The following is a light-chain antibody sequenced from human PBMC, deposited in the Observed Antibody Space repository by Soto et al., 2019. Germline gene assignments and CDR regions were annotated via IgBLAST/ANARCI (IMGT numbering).Light chain of an antibody. Sequence: QSALTQPRSVSGSPGQSVTISCTGSSSDVGGYNYVSWYQQHPGKAPKLVIYEVSDRPSGVSNRFSGSKSGNTASLTISGLQAEDEADYYCSSYTSSGTPYVFGSGTKVTVL. CDR2: EVS. J-gene: IGLJ1*01. CDR1: SSDVGGYNY. V-gene: IGLV2-14*01. CDR3: SSYTSSGTPYV.